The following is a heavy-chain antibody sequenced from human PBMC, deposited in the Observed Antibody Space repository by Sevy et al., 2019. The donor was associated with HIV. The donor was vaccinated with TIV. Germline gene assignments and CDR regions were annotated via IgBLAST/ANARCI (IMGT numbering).Heavy chain of an antibody. CDR1: GFTFSSYW. J-gene: IGHJ4*02. V-gene: IGHV3-7*01. CDR3: ARGPRLYYYDSGAYYGY. D-gene: IGHD3-22*01. Sequence: GGCLRLSCAASGFTFSSYWMSWVRQAPGKGLEWVTNIKQDGSEKYYVDSVKGRFTISRDNAKNSLYLQMNSLRAEETAVYYCARGPRLYYYDSGAYYGYWGQGTLVTVSS. CDR2: IKQDGSEK.